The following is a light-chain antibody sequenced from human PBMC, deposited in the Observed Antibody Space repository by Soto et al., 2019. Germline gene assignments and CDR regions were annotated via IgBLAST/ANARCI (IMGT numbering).Light chain of an antibody. V-gene: IGKV3-15*01. CDR3: QQYFEWPPMT. J-gene: IGKJ1*01. CDR2: GAS. Sequence: EVVRTQSPATLSASPGERATLSCWASETVATNLAWYQQKPGQAPRLLISGASTRAAGISDRFRGSGSGTEFTLTISSLRSEDSGIYYCQQYFEWPPMTFGQGTKVEI. CDR1: ETVATN.